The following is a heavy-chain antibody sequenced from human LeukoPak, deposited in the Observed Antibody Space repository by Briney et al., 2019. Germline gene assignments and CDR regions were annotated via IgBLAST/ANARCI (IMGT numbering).Heavy chain of an antibody. CDR1: GGSISSYY. V-gene: IGHV4-59*08. D-gene: IGHD5-18*01. J-gene: IGHJ5*02. CDR2: IYYNGST. Sequence: SETLSLTCTVSGGSISSYYWSWIRQPPGKGLEWIGYIYYNGSTNYNPSLKSRVTISVDTSKNQFSLKLSSVTAADTAVYYCARHKGGYSYANWFDPWGQGTLVTVSS. CDR3: ARHKGGYSYANWFDP.